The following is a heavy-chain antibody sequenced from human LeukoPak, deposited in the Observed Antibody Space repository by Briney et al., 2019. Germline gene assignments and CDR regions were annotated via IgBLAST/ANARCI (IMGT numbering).Heavy chain of an antibody. J-gene: IGHJ4*02. CDR2: IKSKTDGGTT. CDR3: TTDLLAATVTTRRVY. CDR1: GFTFSNAW. Sequence: GGSLRLSCAASGFTFSNAWMSWVRQAPGKGLEWVGRIKSKTDGGTTDYAAPVKGRFTISRDDSKNTLYLQMYSLKTEDTAVYYCTTDLLAATVTTRRVYWGQGTLVTVSS. D-gene: IGHD4-17*01. V-gene: IGHV3-15*01.